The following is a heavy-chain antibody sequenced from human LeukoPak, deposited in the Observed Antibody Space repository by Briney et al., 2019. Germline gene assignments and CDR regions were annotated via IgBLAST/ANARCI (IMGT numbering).Heavy chain of an antibody. Sequence: PSETLSLTCTVSGASISNYYWSWIRQTPEKGLEWMGHIHSSGGSSYYPSPKSSLTLSMDTSRNQLSLKLPSVTAADTAVYFCARLGSYHDFWGQGALVTVSS. V-gene: IGHV4-4*09. D-gene: IGHD1-26*01. CDR2: IHSSGGS. CDR3: ARLGSYHDF. J-gene: IGHJ4*02. CDR1: GASISNYY.